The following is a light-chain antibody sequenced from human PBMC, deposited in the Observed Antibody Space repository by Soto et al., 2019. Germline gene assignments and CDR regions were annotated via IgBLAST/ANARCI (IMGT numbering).Light chain of an antibody. V-gene: IGLV2-8*01. CDR1: SSDVGGYNF. J-gene: IGLJ2*01. CDR3: SSYAGTTNVA. CDR2: EAT. Sequence: QSALTQPPSASGSPGQSVTISCTGPSSDVGGYNFVSWYQQHPGKAPKLIIYEATKRPSGVPDRFSGSKSGNTASLTVSGLQAEDEADYYCSSYAGTTNVAFGGGTKVTVL.